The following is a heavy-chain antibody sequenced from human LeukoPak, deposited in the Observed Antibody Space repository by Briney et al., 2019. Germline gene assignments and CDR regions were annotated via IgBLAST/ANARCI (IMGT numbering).Heavy chain of an antibody. D-gene: IGHD4-23*01. Sequence: GGSLRLSCAASGFTFSDYYMSWIRQAPGKGLEWVSYISSSGSTIYYADSVKGRFTISRDNSKNTLYLQMNSLRAEDTAVYYCARDLTTVVTYGLDYWGQGTLVTVSS. V-gene: IGHV3-11*04. CDR3: ARDLTTVVTYGLDY. CDR1: GFTFSDYY. J-gene: IGHJ4*02. CDR2: ISSSGSTI.